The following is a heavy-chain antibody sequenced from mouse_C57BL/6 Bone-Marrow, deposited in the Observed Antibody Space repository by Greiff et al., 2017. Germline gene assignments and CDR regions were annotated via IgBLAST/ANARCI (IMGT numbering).Heavy chain of an antibody. D-gene: IGHD2-1*01. CDR2: INPYNGGT. CDR3: ARREVTPYYFDY. J-gene: IGHJ2*01. V-gene: IGHV1-19*01. CDR1: GYTFTDYY. Sequence: VQLQQSGPVLVKPGASVKMSCKASGYTFTDYYMNWVKQSHGKSLEWIGVINPYNGGTSYNQKFKGKATLTVDKSSSTAYMELNSLTSEDSAVYYCARREVTPYYFDYWGQGTTLTVSS.